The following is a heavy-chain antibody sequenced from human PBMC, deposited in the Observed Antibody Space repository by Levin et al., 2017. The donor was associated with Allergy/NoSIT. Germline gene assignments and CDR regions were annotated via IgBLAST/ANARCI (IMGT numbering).Heavy chain of an antibody. CDR1: GFTFSSYA. D-gene: IGHD6-19*01. CDR3: ARVNAVAREAYYYGMDV. CDR2: ISYDGSNK. V-gene: IGHV3-30*04. Sequence: PPGGSLRLSCAASGFTFSSYAMHWVRQAPGKGLEWVAVISYDGSNKYYADSVKGRFTISRDNSKNTLYLQMNSLRAEDTAVYYCARVNAVAREAYYYGMDVWGQGTTVTVSS. J-gene: IGHJ6*02.